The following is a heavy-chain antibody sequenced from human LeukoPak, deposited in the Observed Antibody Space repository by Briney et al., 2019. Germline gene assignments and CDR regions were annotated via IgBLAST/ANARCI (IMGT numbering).Heavy chain of an antibody. J-gene: IGHJ4*02. CDR1: GFTVSSNY. V-gene: IGHV3-66*01. Sequence: GGSLRLSCAASGFTVSSNYMSWVRQAPGKGLEWVSVIYSGGRTNHADSVKGRFTISRDNSKNTLYLQMNSLRAEDTAMYYCARDSAGNDYWGQGTLVTVSS. CDR2: IYSGGRT. D-gene: IGHD6-13*01. CDR3: ARDSAGNDY.